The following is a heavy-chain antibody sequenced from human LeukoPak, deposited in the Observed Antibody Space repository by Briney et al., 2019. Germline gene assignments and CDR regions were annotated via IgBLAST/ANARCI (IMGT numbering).Heavy chain of an antibody. Sequence: ASETLSLTCTVSGGSISSSSYYWGWIRQPPGKGLEWIGSIYYSGSTYYNPSLKSRVTISVDTSKNQFSLKLSSVTAADTAVYYCARDRVGDGYNPWGQGTLVTVSS. J-gene: IGHJ5*02. CDR2: IYYSGST. CDR1: GGSISSSSYY. D-gene: IGHD5-24*01. V-gene: IGHV4-39*07. CDR3: ARDRVGDGYNP.